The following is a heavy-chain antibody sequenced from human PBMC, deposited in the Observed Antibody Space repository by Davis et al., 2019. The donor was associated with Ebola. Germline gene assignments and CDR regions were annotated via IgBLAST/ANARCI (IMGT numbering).Heavy chain of an antibody. Sequence: GESLKISCKDSGFRFSSHWIAWVRQMPGKGLEWMGIIYPGDSDTRYSPSFEGHVTISADKSIKTAFLQWSSLKASDTALYYCASLRRTITGMDDAFDIWGQGTMVTVSS. CDR1: GFRFSSHW. CDR3: ASLRRTITGMDDAFDI. D-gene: IGHD2-8*02. CDR2: IYPGDSDT. J-gene: IGHJ3*02. V-gene: IGHV5-51*01.